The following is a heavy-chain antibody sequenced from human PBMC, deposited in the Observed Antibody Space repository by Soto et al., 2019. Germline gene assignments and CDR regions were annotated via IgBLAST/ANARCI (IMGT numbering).Heavy chain of an antibody. V-gene: IGHV4-59*08. CDR1: GGSIGSYY. CDR2: IYYSGST. D-gene: IGHD2-21*02. J-gene: IGHJ4*02. CDR3: ARGGWRLIDY. Sequence: QVQLQESGPGLVKPSETLSLTCSVSGGSIGSYYWSWIRQPPGKGLEWIGYIYYSGSTNYNPSLKSRVTISVDTSKNQFSLKQSSVTAADTAVYYCARGGWRLIDYWGQGTLVTVSS.